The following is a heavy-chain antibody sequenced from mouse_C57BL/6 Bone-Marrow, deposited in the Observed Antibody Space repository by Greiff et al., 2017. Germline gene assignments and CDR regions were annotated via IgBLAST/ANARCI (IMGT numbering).Heavy chain of an antibody. Sequence: EVKLVESGGDLVKPGGSLKLSCAASGFTFSSYGMSWVRQTPDKRLAWVATLSSGGSYTYYPDSVKGRFTISRDNAKNTQYLQMSSLKSEDTAMYYCAKIYSWYFDVWGTGTTVTVSS. D-gene: IGHD1-1*01. CDR1: GFTFSSYG. CDR3: AKIYSWYFDV. J-gene: IGHJ1*03. CDR2: LSSGGSYT. V-gene: IGHV5-6*01.